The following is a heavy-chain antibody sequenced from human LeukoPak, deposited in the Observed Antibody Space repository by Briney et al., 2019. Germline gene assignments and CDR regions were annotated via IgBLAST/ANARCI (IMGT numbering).Heavy chain of an antibody. D-gene: IGHD2-2*01. CDR1: GFTFSSYG. Sequence: GGSLRLSCAASGFTFSSYGMHWVRQAPGKGLEWVAVISYDGSNKYYADSVKGRFTISRDNSKNTLYLQMNSLRAEDTAVYYCAKSRSLVVPAAIGGPWFDPWGQETLVTVSS. CDR2: ISYDGSNK. J-gene: IGHJ5*02. CDR3: AKSRSLVVPAAIGGPWFDP. V-gene: IGHV3-30*18.